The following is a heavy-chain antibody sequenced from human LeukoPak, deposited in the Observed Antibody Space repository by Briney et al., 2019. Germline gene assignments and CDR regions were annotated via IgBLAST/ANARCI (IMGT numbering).Heavy chain of an antibody. D-gene: IGHD4-17*01. J-gene: IGHJ4*02. Sequence: SETLSLTCTVSDGSITNYDWSWVRQPPGKGLEFIGHVHYSGTTNYNPSLRSRVTISIDTSKKHFFLKLKSVTAADTAVYCCATGYGDFRVEGRYFYSWGQGTLVTVSS. CDR2: VHYSGTT. CDR3: ATGYGDFRVEGRYFYS. CDR1: DGSITNYD. V-gene: IGHV4-59*01.